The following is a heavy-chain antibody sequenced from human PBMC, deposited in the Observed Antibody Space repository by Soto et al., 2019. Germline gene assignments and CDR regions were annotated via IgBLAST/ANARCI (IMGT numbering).Heavy chain of an antibody. D-gene: IGHD3-22*01. V-gene: IGHV3-74*01. Sequence: GSLRLSCAASGFTFSSYWMHWVRQAPGKGLEWVSRINSDGSSTSYADSVKGRFTISRDNAKNTLYLQMNSLRAEDTAVYYCARGEDSSGYYYYYYGMDVWGQGTTVTVSS. J-gene: IGHJ6*02. CDR2: INSDGSST. CDR3: ARGEDSSGYYYYYYGMDV. CDR1: GFTFSSYW.